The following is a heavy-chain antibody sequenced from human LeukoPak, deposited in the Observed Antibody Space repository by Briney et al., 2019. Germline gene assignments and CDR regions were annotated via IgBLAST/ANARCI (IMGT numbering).Heavy chain of an antibody. D-gene: IGHD5-24*01. Sequence: GSSVKVSCKASGGTFSSYAISWVRQAPGQGLEWMGGIIPIFGTANYAQKFQGRVTITTDESTSTAYMELSSLRSEDTAVYYCARDRRDGYNHGGYYYYYYYMDVWGKGTTVTVSS. V-gene: IGHV1-69*05. CDR2: IIPIFGTA. CDR3: ARDRRDGYNHGGYYYYYYYMDV. CDR1: GGTFSSYA. J-gene: IGHJ6*03.